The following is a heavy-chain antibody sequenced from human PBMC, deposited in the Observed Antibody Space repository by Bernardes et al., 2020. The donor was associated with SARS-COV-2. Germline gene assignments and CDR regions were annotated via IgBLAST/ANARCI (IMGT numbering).Heavy chain of an antibody. CDR3: ARAAGIAAAGTGDWFDP. CDR1: GGSISSGGYS. V-gene: IGHV4-30-2*01. D-gene: IGHD6-13*01. Sequence: SETLSLTCAVSGGSISSGGYSWSWIRQPPGKGLEWIRYIYHSGSTYYNPSLKSRVTISVDRSKNQFSLKLSSVTAADTAVYYCARAAGIAAAGTGDWFDPWGQGTLVTVSS. J-gene: IGHJ5*02. CDR2: IYHSGST.